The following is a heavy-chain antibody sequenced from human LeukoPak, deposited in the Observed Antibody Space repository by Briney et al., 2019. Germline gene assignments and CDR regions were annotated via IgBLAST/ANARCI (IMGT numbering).Heavy chain of an antibody. CDR3: ARRRGLEY. CDR1: GFTFSTYA. J-gene: IGHJ4*02. V-gene: IGHV3-33*08. CDR2: ISYDGGDK. Sequence: GGSLRLSCAASGFTFSTYAMHWVRQSPGKGLEWLTVISYDGGDKWYADSVKGRFTISRDNAKNSLFLEMNTLRAEDTAVYYCARRRGLEYWGQGTLVIVSS. D-gene: IGHD1-1*01.